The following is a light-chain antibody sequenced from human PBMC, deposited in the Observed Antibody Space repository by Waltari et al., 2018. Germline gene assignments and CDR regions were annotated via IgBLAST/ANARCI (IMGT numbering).Light chain of an antibody. V-gene: IGKV2-28*01. CDR3: MQILQTPRT. CDR1: QSLLHRNGYNY. J-gene: IGKJ1*01. CDR2: LAS. Sequence: EIVLTQSPLSLSVSTGEPATISCRSDQSLLHRNGYNYFNWYFQRPGQSPQLLIWLASNRASGVPDRFRATGSGTEFTLSISRVEAEDVGVYFCMQILQTPRTFGQGT.